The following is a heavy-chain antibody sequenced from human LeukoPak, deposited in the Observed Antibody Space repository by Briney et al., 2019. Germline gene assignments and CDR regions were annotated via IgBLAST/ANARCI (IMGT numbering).Heavy chain of an antibody. J-gene: IGHJ6*02. CDR1: GGTFSSYA. D-gene: IGHD5-18*01. Sequence: ASVKVSCKASGGTFSSYAISWARQAPGQGLEWMGGIIPIFGTANYAQKFQGRVTITADESTSTAYMELSSLRSEDTAVYYCARCGYSYGYTPNYYYYGMDVWGQGTTVTVSS. CDR2: IIPIFGTA. CDR3: ARCGYSYGYTPNYYYYGMDV. V-gene: IGHV1-69*13.